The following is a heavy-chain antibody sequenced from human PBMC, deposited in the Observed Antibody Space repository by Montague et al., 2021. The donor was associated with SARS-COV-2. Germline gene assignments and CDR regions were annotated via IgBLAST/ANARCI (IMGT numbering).Heavy chain of an antibody. CDR3: ARGLPVTTLFYYFGMDV. CDR1: GGSFSGNY. J-gene: IGHJ6*02. Sequence: SETLSLTCTVSGGSFSGNYWSWIRQPPGKGLEWIGETNHYGSTNYNPSLKSRVTMSVDTSKNQFSLKLSSVTAADTAVYYCARGLPVTTLFYYFGMDVWGQGTTVTVSS. V-gene: IGHV4-34*01. D-gene: IGHD4-11*01. CDR2: TNHYGST.